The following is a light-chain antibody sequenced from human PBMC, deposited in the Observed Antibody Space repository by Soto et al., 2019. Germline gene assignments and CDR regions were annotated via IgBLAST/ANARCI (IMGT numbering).Light chain of an antibody. CDR1: SSDVGHYNY. CDR2: DVS. Sequence: QSALTQPASVSGSPGQSITISCTGTSSDVGHYNYVSWYQQHPGNAPKLVIYDVSIRASGVSDRFSGSKSGNTASLTISGLQAEDEADYYCCSYTTTTSLVFGTGTKLTVL. V-gene: IGLV2-14*03. CDR3: CSYTTTTSLV. J-gene: IGLJ1*01.